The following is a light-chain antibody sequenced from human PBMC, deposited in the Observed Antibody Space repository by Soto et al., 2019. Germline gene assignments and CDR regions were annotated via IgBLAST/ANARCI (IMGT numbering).Light chain of an antibody. Sequence: EIGLPQSPATLFASSGEGITLSCRASQSVKNHLAWYQHKPGQAPRLLFYDASIRATGIPARFSAGGSGTEFTLVISSLQSEDAAVYYCQEYNAWPPGTFGQGTKVDIK. CDR3: QEYNAWPPGT. CDR2: DAS. CDR1: QSVKNH. V-gene: IGKV3D-15*01. J-gene: IGKJ1*01.